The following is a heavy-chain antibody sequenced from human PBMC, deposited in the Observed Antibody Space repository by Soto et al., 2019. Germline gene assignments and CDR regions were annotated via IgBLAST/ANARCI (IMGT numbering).Heavy chain of an antibody. CDR1: GGSISSYY. CDR3: ARAEGRGRGWKNYYYYYMDV. J-gene: IGHJ6*03. V-gene: IGHV4-59*01. Sequence: QVQLQESGPGLVKPSETLSLTCTVSGGSISSYYWSWIRQPPGKGLEWIGYIYYSGITNYNPSLKSRVTISVDTSKNQFSLKLSSVTAADTAVYYCARAEGRGRGWKNYYYYYMDVWGKGTTVTVSS. CDR2: IYYSGIT. D-gene: IGHD6-19*01.